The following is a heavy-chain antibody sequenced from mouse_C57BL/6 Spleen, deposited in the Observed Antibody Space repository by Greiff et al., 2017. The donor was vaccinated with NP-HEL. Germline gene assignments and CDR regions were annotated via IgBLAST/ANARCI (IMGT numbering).Heavy chain of an antibody. V-gene: IGHV5-9*01. CDR2: ISGGGGNT. CDR3: ARRGTTVVGAMDY. J-gene: IGHJ4*01. D-gene: IGHD1-1*01. CDR1: GFTFSSYT. Sequence: EVQRVESGGGLVKPGGSLKLSCAASGFTFSSYTMSWVRQTPEKRLEWVATISGGGGNTYYPDSVKGRFTISRDNAKNTLYLQMSSLRSEDTALYYCARRGTTVVGAMDYWGQGTSVTVSS.